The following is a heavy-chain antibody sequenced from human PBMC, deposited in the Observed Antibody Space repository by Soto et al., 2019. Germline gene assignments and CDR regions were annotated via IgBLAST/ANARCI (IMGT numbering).Heavy chain of an antibody. V-gene: IGHV3-48*02. CDR3: ARGGGRMTTLYYYGLDV. D-gene: IGHD4-4*01. CDR2: SSSSSSTI. Sequence: GGSLRLSCAASGFTFSSYSMNWVRQAPGKGLEWVSYSSSSSSTIYYADSVKGRFTISRDNAKNSLYLQMNSLRDEDTAVYYCARGGGRMTTLYYYGLDVWGQGTTVTVSS. CDR1: GFTFSSYS. J-gene: IGHJ6*02.